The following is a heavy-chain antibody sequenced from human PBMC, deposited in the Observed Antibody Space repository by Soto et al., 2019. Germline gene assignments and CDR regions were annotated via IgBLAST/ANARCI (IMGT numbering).Heavy chain of an antibody. CDR3: AREVAVVGNHYYYYYGMDV. J-gene: IGHJ6*02. CDR1: GYTFTSYG. CDR2: ISAYNGNT. Sequence: GASVKVSCKASGYTFTSYGISWVRQAPGQGLEWMGWISAYNGNTNYAQKLQGRVTMTTDTSTSTAYMELRSLRSDDTAVYYCAREVAVVGNHYYYYYGMDVSGPGTTVTVFS. D-gene: IGHD6-19*01. V-gene: IGHV1-18*01.